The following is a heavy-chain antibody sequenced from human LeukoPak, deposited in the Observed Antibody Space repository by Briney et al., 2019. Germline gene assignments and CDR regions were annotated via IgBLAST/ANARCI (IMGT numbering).Heavy chain of an antibody. V-gene: IGHV3-23*01. CDR3: AKESSGGWYFDY. CDR2: IPASGGST. CDR1: GFTFSSYG. J-gene: IGHJ4*02. Sequence: AGGSLRLSCAASGFTFSSYGMHWVRQAPGKGLEWVSSIPASGGSTYYADSVKGRFTISRDNSKNSLYLQMNSLRAEDTAVYYCAKESSGGWYFDYWGQGTLVTVSS. D-gene: IGHD6-19*01.